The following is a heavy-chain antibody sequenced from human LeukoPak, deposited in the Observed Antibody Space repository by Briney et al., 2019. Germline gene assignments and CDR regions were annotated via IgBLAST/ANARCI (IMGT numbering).Heavy chain of an antibody. V-gene: IGHV4-59*01. Sequence: WETLSLTCTVSGGSISSYYWSWIRQPPGKGLEWIGYIYYSGSTNYNPSLKSRVTISVDTSKNQFSLKLSSVTAADTAVYYCASIPGYWGQGTLVTVSS. CDR2: IYYSGST. J-gene: IGHJ4*02. CDR1: GGSISSYY. D-gene: IGHD2-2*02. CDR3: ASIPGY.